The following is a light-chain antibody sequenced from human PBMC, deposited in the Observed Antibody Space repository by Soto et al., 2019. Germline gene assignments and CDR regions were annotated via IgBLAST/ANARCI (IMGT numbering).Light chain of an antibody. V-gene: IGKV3-15*01. J-gene: IGKJ4*01. CDR3: QQYNNWPLT. CDR2: GIS. Sequence: ETVMTQSPVTLSVSPGERATLSCRASQSVGSSLAWYQQKPGQAPRLLMYGISTRDAGLPARFSGSGSGTEFTLTISSLQSEDFAVYYCQQYNNWPLTFGGGTKVEIK. CDR1: QSVGSS.